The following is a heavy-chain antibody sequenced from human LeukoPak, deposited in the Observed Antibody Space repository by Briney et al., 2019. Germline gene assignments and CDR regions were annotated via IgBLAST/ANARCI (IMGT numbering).Heavy chain of an antibody. J-gene: IGHJ4*02. CDR3: ARDYRRDGYNYIDY. V-gene: IGHV4-31*03. CDR1: GGSVSSGGYY. D-gene: IGHD5-24*01. Sequence: SQTLSLTCTVSGGSVSSGGYYWSWIRQNPGKGLEWIGYIYYSGSTYYNPSLKSRVTISVDTSKNQFSLKLSSVTAADTAVYYCARDYRRDGYNYIDYWGQGTLVTVSS. CDR2: IYYSGST.